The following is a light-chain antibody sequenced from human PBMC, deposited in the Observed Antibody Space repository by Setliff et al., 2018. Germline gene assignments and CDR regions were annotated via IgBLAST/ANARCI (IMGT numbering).Light chain of an antibody. V-gene: IGLV2-14*01. CDR1: SSDVGGYNY. J-gene: IGLJ1*01. Sequence: QSVLAQPASVSGSPGQSITISGTGTSSDVGGYNYVSWYQQHPGKAPKLMIYDVSKRPSGVSNRFSGSKSGNTASLTISGLQAEDEADYYCSSYAGSNNPYVFGTGTKV. CDR2: DVS. CDR3: SSYAGSNNPYV.